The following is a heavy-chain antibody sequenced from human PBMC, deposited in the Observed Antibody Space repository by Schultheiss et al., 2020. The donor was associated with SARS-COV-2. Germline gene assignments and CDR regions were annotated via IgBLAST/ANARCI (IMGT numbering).Heavy chain of an antibody. V-gene: IGHV4-38-2*01. J-gene: IGHJ5*02. D-gene: IGHD5-12*01. Sequence: SETLSLTCAVSGYSISSGYYWGWIRQPPGKGLEWIGYIYYSGSTNYNPSLKSRVTISVDTSKNQFSLKLSSVTAADTAVYYCARGYGAYSWGRFDPWGQGTLVTVSS. CDR2: IYYSGST. CDR1: GYSISSGYY. CDR3: ARGYGAYSWGRFDP.